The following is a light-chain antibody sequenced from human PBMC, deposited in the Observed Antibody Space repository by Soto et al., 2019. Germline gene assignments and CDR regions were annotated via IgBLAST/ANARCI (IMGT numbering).Light chain of an antibody. V-gene: IGKV3-15*01. Sequence: EIVLTQSPATLSVSPGERATLSCRASHIVSNNLAWYQQKPGQAPSLLIYDASTRATGIPARFSGSGSGTEFTLTISSLQSEDFAVYYCQHYTNWPLTFGGGTKVEIK. J-gene: IGKJ4*01. CDR3: QHYTNWPLT. CDR2: DAS. CDR1: HIVSNN.